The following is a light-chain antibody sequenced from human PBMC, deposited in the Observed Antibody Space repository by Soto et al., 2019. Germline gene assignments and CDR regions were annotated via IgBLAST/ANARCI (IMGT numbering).Light chain of an antibody. Sequence: QSALTQPASVSGSPGQSITISCTGTSSDVGGYNYVSWYQQHPGKAPKLMIYDVSNQPSGVSNRFSGSKSGNTASLTISGLQAEDESDYYCSSYTSSSTKVFGTGTKLTFL. J-gene: IGLJ1*01. CDR1: SSDVGGYNY. V-gene: IGLV2-14*01. CDR2: DVS. CDR3: SSYTSSSTKV.